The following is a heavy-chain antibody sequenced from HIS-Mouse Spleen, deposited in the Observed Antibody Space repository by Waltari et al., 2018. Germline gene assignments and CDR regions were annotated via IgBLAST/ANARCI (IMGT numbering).Heavy chain of an antibody. J-gene: IGHJ2*01. CDR2: IYYSGST. CDR3: AREIPYSSSWYDWYFDL. CDR1: GGSISSRMYY. D-gene: IGHD6-13*01. V-gene: IGHV4-39*07. Sequence: QLQLQESGPGLVKPSETLSLTCTVSGGSISSRMYYCGWIRQPPGKGLEWIGSIYYSGSTYYNPSLKSRVTISVDTSKNQFSLKLSSVTAADTAVYYCAREIPYSSSWYDWYFDLWGRGTLVTVSS.